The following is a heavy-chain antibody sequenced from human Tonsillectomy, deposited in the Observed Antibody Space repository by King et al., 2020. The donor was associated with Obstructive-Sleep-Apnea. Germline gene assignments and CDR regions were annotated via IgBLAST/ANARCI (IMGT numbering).Heavy chain of an antibody. CDR3: ARAEVTYGSGSYFPTSFDY. CDR2: INAANGDT. J-gene: IGHJ4*02. D-gene: IGHD3-10*01. CDR1: GYTFSFYA. Sequence: QLVQSGSEVKKPGASVKVSCKASGYTFSFYAMHWVRQAPGQRLEWMGWINAANGDTKYSQKFQGRVTITRDTSASTAYMELSSLRSEDTAVYYCARAEVTYGSGSYFPTSFDYWGQGTLVTVSS. V-gene: IGHV1-3*01.